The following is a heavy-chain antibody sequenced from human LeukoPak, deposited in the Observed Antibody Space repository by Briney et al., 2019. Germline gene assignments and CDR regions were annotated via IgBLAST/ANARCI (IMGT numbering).Heavy chain of an antibody. D-gene: IGHD3-22*01. CDR3: AASQDYYDSSGYYHDAFDI. Sequence: SETLPLTCTVSGGSISSYYWSWIRQPPGKGLEWIGYIYYSGSTNYNPSLKSRVTMSVDTSKNQFSLKLSSVTAADTAVYYCAASQDYYDSSGYYHDAFDIWGQGTMVTVSS. CDR2: IYYSGST. CDR1: GGSISSYY. J-gene: IGHJ3*02. V-gene: IGHV4-59*12.